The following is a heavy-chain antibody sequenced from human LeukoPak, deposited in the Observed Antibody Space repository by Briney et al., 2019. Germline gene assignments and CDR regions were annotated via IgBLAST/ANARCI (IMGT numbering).Heavy chain of an antibody. V-gene: IGHV3-21*01. D-gene: IGHD3-9*01. Sequence: GGSLRLSCAASGFTFSSYSMNWVRQAPGKGLEWVSSISSSSSYIYYADSVKGRFTISRDNAKNSLYLQMNSLRAEDTAVYYCARALRDILAGYYLDYWGQGTLVTVSS. CDR1: GFTFSSYS. CDR3: ARALRDILAGYYLDY. J-gene: IGHJ4*02. CDR2: ISSSSSYI.